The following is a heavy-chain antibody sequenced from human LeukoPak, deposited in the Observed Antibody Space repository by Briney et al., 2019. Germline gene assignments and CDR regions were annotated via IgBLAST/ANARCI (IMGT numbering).Heavy chain of an antibody. Sequence: GGSLRLSCAASGFTFSSYGMFWVRQAPGKGLEWVAVIAYDGSKQYYADSVKGRFTISRDNSKNTLYLQMNSLGAEDTAVYYCAKGDFWNGLGEYFLYWGQGTLVTVSS. V-gene: IGHV3-33*06. CDR1: GFTFSSYG. J-gene: IGHJ1*01. CDR3: AKGDFWNGLGEYFLY. D-gene: IGHD3-3*01. CDR2: IAYDGSKQ.